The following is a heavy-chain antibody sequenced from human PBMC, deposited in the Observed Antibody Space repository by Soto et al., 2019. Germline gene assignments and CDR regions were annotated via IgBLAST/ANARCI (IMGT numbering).Heavy chain of an antibody. J-gene: IGHJ4*02. CDR1: GFTFSSYA. Sequence: QVQLVESGGGVVQPGRSLRLSCAASGFTFSSYAMHWVRQAPGKGLEWVAVISYDGSNKYYADSVKGRFTISRDNPKNTLYLQMNSLRAEDTALYYCARIAMTTVTTGYFDYWGQGTLVTVSS. D-gene: IGHD4-17*01. CDR2: ISYDGSNK. CDR3: ARIAMTTVTTGYFDY. V-gene: IGHV3-30-3*01.